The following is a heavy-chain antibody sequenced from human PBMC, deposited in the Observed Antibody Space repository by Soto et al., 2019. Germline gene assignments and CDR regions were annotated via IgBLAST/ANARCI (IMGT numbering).Heavy chain of an antibody. CDR2: IRSKTDGGTT. Sequence: EVQLVESGGGFVKPGESLRVSCAASGFTFSNAWMNWVRQAPGKGLEWVDQIRSKTDGGTTFYPAPVKGRFIISRDDSRDTLYLQMNSLKTEDTAVYYCTTAHPRGPDYWGQGTLVTVSS. CDR1: GFTFSNAW. D-gene: IGHD5-12*01. CDR3: TTAHPRGPDY. J-gene: IGHJ4*02. V-gene: IGHV3-15*01.